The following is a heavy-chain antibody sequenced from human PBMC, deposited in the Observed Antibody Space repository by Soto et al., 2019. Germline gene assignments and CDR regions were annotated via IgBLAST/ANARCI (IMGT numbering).Heavy chain of an antibody. CDR2: ISGSGYSK. CDR1: GFIFSDYS. Sequence: EVQLLESGGDLVQPGGSLRLSCAASGFIFSDYSLSWVRLTPGKGLEWVSGISGSGYSKYYADSVKGRFTISRDNSWNTLFLHMNSLTADDTAIYYCAKSFGNEWETYYFDLWGQGTLVTVSS. V-gene: IGHV3-23*01. CDR3: AKSFGNEWETYYFDL. D-gene: IGHD1-26*01. J-gene: IGHJ4*02.